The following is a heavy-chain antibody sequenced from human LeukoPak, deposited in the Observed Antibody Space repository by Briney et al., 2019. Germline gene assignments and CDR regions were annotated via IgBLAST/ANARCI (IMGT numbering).Heavy chain of an antibody. Sequence: PSETLSLTCAVYGGSFSGYYWSWIRQPPGKGLEWIGEINHSGSTNYNPSLKSRVTISVDTSKNQFSLNLSSVTAADTAVYYCGRSGYYGMYYFDHWGQGTLVTVSA. CDR3: GRSGYYGMYYFDH. J-gene: IGHJ4*02. CDR1: GGSFSGYY. CDR2: INHSGST. D-gene: IGHD3-3*01. V-gene: IGHV4-34*01.